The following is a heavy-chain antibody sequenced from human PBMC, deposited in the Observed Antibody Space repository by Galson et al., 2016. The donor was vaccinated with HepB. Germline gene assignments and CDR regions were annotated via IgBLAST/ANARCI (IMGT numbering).Heavy chain of an antibody. Sequence: CAISGDRVSTNSVTWNWLRQSPSRGLEWLGRTYYRSKWNSDHVLSVKSRITINSDTSKNQFSLQLNSVTPEDTAVYYCARGRNHAFDIWGQGTMVTVSS. J-gene: IGHJ3*02. V-gene: IGHV6-1*01. CDR3: ARGRNHAFDI. CDR1: GDRVSTNSVT. CDR2: TYYRSKWNS.